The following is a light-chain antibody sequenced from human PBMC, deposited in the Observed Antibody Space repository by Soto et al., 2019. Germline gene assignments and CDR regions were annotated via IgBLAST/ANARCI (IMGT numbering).Light chain of an antibody. CDR3: QQRSNWPPWT. CDR2: DAS. CDR1: QSVSSY. J-gene: IGKJ1*01. Sequence: EIVLTQSPATLSLSPGERATLSCRASQSVSSYLAWYQQKPGQAPRLLIYDASNRATGSPARFSGSGSGTDFTLPISSLEPEDFAVYYCQQRSNWPPWTFGQGTKVEIK. V-gene: IGKV3-11*01.